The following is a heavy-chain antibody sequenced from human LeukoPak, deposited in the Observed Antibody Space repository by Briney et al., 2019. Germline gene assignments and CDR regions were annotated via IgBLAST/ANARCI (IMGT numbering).Heavy chain of an antibody. CDR3: ARHFGGDGYNRYVDF. CDR1: GGSISSNFY. Sequence: SETLSLTCAVSGGSISSNFYWGWVRQSPGIGLQWIATMYPPLYHGGNTFYSPSLKSQVTISVDMSKNQFSLKLSSLTAADTAVYYCARHFGGDGYNRYVDFWGQGTLVTVSS. V-gene: IGHV4-38-2*01. CDR2: MYPPLYHGGNT. J-gene: IGHJ4*02. D-gene: IGHD5-24*01.